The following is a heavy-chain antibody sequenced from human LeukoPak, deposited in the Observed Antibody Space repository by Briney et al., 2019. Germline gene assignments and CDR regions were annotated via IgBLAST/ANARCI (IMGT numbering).Heavy chain of an antibody. CDR3: ARDEPGHGEFLRY. V-gene: IGHV3-7*01. CDR1: GFTLSSYW. CDR2: INEDGSAK. D-gene: IGHD3-10*01. Sequence: PGGSLRLSCAASGFTLSSYWMRWVRQAPGKGLEWVAHINEDGSAKSYVDSVKGRFTISRDNTRNSLYLQITGLRAEDTAVYYCARDEPGHGEFLRYWGQGTLVTVSS. J-gene: IGHJ4*02.